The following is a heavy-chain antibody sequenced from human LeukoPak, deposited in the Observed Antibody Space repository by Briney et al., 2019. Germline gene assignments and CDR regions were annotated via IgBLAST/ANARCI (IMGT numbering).Heavy chain of an antibody. Sequence: ASVRVSCKASGYTFTSYDINWVRQAIGQGLEWMGWMNPKSGNTGYAQRFQGRVTMTRNTSISTAYMELSSLRSEDTAVYYCARGRLAYCSSSSCQASDAFDIWGQGTMVTVSS. V-gene: IGHV1-8*01. D-gene: IGHD2-2*01. CDR2: MNPKSGNT. CDR3: ARGRLAYCSSSSCQASDAFDI. J-gene: IGHJ3*02. CDR1: GYTFTSYD.